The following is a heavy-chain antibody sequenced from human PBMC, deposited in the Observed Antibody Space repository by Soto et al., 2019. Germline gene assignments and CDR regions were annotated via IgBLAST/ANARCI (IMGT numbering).Heavy chain of an antibody. CDR1: GFTFSSYS. J-gene: IGHJ6*02. Sequence: LRLSCAASGFTFSSYSMNWVRQAPGKGLEWVSSISSSSSYIYYADSVKGRFTISRDNARNSLYLQMNSLRAEDTAVYYCARLGGYCSGGSCPYGMDVWGQGTTVTVSS. V-gene: IGHV3-21*01. D-gene: IGHD2-15*01. CDR2: ISSSSSYI. CDR3: ARLGGYCSGGSCPYGMDV.